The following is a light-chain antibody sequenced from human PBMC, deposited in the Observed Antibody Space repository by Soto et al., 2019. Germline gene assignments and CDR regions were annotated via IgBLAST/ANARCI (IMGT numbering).Light chain of an antibody. Sequence: EIVLTQSPGTLSLSPGEWATLSCRASQSVSSSDLAWYQQKPGQAPRLLIYGASSRATGIPGRFSGSGSGTDFTLTISRLESEAFAVYYCQHYGTSPPYTFGQGTKLEIK. V-gene: IGKV3-20*01. CDR2: GAS. CDR3: QHYGTSPPYT. CDR1: QSVSSSD. J-gene: IGKJ2*01.